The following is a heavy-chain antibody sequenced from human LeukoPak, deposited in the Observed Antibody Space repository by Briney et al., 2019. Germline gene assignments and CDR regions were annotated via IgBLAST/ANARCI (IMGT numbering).Heavy chain of an antibody. D-gene: IGHD3-9*01. Sequence: SETLSLTCTVSGGSISSYYWSWIRQPPGKGLEWIGYIYYSGSTNYNPSLKSRVTISVDTPKNQFSLKLSSVTAADTAVYYCARSEEDYDILTGYYLASGMDVWGKGTTVTVSS. CDR1: GGSISSYY. CDR2: IYYSGST. CDR3: ARSEEDYDILTGYYLASGMDV. J-gene: IGHJ6*04. V-gene: IGHV4-59*01.